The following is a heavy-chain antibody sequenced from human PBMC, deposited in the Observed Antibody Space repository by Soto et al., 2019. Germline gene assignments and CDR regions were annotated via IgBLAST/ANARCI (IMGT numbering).Heavy chain of an antibody. CDR2: ISGYNGNT. CDR3: ARGGRFAVADTDY. J-gene: IGHJ4*02. D-gene: IGHD3-3*01. CDR1: GYTFTNYG. V-gene: IGHV1-18*01. Sequence: QVQLVQSGVEVKKPGASVRVSCKASGYTFTNYGITWVRQAPGQGLEWLGWISGYNGNTNYAQKFQGRVTMTTDTSTSTAYMDLTSLRYDGTAVDYCARGGRFAVADTDYWGQGTLLTFSS.